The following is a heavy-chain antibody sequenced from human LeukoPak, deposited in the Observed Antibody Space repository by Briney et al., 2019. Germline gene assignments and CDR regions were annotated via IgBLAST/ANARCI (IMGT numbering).Heavy chain of an antibody. V-gene: IGHV3-23*01. CDR2: ISGSGGST. J-gene: IGHJ4*02. CDR1: GFPFSSYA. D-gene: IGHD6-13*01. Sequence: GGSLRLSCVASGFPFSSYAMSWVRQAPGKGLEWVSAISGSGGSTYYADSVKGRFTISRDNSKNTLYLQMNSLRAEDTAVYYCAKRATRIAAAGTIDYWGQGTLVTVSS. CDR3: AKRATRIAAAGTIDY.